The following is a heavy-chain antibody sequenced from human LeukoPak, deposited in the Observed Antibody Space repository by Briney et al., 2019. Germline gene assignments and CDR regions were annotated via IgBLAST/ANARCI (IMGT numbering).Heavy chain of an antibody. Sequence: GGSLRLSCAASGFTFSSYAMSWVRQAPGKGLEWVSALSGNGDTTYYAGSVKGRFTISRDTPKSTLFLQMNSLRVEDTAIYYCAKNWNDWGQGTLVTISS. D-gene: IGHD1-1*01. CDR1: GFTFSSYA. J-gene: IGHJ4*02. CDR3: AKNWND. V-gene: IGHV3-23*01. CDR2: LSGNGDTT.